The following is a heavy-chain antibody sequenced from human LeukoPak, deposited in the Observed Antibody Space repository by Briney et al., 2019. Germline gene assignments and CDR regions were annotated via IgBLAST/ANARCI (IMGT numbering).Heavy chain of an antibody. D-gene: IGHD3-3*01. V-gene: IGHV3-30-3*01. J-gene: IGHJ4*02. Sequence: GGSLRLSCAASGFTFSSYAMHWVRQAPGKGLEWVAVISYDGSNKYYADSVKGRFTISRDNSKNTLYLQMNSLRAEDTAVYYCARDPFWSGYTKFLDYWGQGTLVTVSS. CDR2: ISYDGSNK. CDR1: GFTFSSYA. CDR3: ARDPFWSGYTKFLDY.